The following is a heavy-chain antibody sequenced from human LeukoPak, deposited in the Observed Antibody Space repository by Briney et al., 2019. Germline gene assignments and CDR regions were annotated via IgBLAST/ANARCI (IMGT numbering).Heavy chain of an antibody. J-gene: IGHJ4*02. CDR2: IYYSGST. V-gene: IGHV4-39*01. CDR3: ARVRAYCGGDCYEAGDY. D-gene: IGHD2-21*01. CDR1: GGSISSSSYY. Sequence: PSETLSLTCTVSGGSISSSSYYWGWIRQPPGKGLEWIGSIYYSGSTYYNPSLKSRVTISVDTSKNQFSLKLSTVTAADTAVYYCARVRAYCGGDCYEAGDYWGQGTLVTVSS.